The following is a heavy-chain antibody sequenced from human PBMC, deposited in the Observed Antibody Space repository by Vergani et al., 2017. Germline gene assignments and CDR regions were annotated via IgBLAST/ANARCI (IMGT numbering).Heavy chain of an antibody. Sequence: QVQLQQWGAGVVKPSGTLSLTCAVFGESFSSFYRSWIRQPPGKGLEWIGEINNDGHTNYNPSLESRVTVSRDTAKNQFSLNLMSVTAADTAMYYCAVRPRVNLVGGGIVTKRTFDYWSQGSLVTVSS. CDR1: GESFSSFY. J-gene: IGHJ4*02. CDR3: AVRPRVNLVGGGIVTKRTFDY. CDR2: INNDGHT. V-gene: IGHV4-34*02. D-gene: IGHD3-10*01.